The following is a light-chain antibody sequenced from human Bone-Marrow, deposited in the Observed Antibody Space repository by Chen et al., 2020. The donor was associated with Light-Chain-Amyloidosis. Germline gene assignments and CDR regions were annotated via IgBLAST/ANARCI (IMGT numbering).Light chain of an antibody. J-gene: IGLJ3*02. V-gene: IGLV1-51*01. Sequence: QSVLTPPPSVSAAPGQSVTIPSSRDISNIGKNYVSSYQQYPGTAPKLLIFDNHQRPSGIPDRFSGSKAGTSATLIISGLQTGDEADYYCGAWDITLSARVFGGGTKLTVL. CDR3: GAWDITLSARV. CDR1: ISNIGKNY. CDR2: DNH.